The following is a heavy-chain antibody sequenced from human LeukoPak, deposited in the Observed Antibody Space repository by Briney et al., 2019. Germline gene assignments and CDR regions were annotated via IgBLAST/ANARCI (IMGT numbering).Heavy chain of an antibody. CDR3: ARVPCGSWGFYYYYMDV. J-gene: IGHJ6*03. Sequence: SETLSLTCTVSGGSISSSSYYWGWIRQPPGKGLEWIGSIYYSGSTYYNPSLKSRVTISVDTSKNQFSLKLSSVTAADTAVYYCARVPCGSWGFYYYYMDVWGKGTTVTVSS. V-gene: IGHV4-39*07. D-gene: IGHD6-13*01. CDR1: GGSISSSSYY. CDR2: IYYSGST.